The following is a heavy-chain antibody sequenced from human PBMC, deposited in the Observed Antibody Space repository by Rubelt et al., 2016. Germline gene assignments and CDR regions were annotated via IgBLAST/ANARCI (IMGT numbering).Heavy chain of an antibody. J-gene: IGHJ3*01. D-gene: IGHD2-21*02. CDR1: GGSVSGYF. V-gene: IGHV4-34*12. CDR2: IFHSGST. CDR3: ARELGGDFDAYDF. Sequence: QVQLQQWGAGLLKPSETLSLTCAVYGGSVSGYFWTWIRQAPGKGLEWIGDIFHSGSTNYNPSLKRRVTISVDTFKNQFYLKVNSVTAADTAVYYCARELGGDFDAYDFWGLGTMVTVSS.